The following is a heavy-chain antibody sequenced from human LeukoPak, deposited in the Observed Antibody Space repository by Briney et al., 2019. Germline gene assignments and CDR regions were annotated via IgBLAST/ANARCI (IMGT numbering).Heavy chain of an antibody. CDR3: ATLPGTGTIPDAFDI. CDR1: GFTFSSYA. D-gene: IGHD3/OR15-3a*01. Sequence: GGSLRLSCAASGFTFSSYAMSWVRQAPGKGLEWVSAISGSGGSTYYADSVKGRFTISRNNSKSTLYLQMNSLRAEDTAVYYCATLPGTGTIPDAFDIWGQGTMVTVSS. J-gene: IGHJ3*02. V-gene: IGHV3-23*01. CDR2: ISGSGGST.